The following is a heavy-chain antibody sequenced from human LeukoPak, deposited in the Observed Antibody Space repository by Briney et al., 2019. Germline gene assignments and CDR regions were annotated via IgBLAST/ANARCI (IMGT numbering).Heavy chain of an antibody. D-gene: IGHD3-3*01. J-gene: IGHJ4*02. CDR1: GFTFSSYE. CDR2: ISSSSSTI. V-gene: IGHV3-48*01. CDR3: ARDGVLRFLEWLIDY. Sequence: RGSLRLSCAASGFTFSSYEMNWVRQAPGKGLEWVSYISSSSSTIYYADSVKGRFTISRDNAKNSLYLQMNSLRAEDTAVYYCARDGVLRFLEWLIDYWGQGTLVTVSS.